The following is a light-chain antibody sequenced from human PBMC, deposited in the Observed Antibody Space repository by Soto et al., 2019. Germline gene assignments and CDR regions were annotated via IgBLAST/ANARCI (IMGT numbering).Light chain of an antibody. J-gene: IGKJ4*01. Sequence: EIVLTQSPATLSLSPGERATLSCRASQSVSSYLAWYQQKPGQAPRLLIYDASNRATGIPARFSGSGSGTDFTLTISSLEPEEFAVYYCQQRSNWPLTFGGGTKLEIK. CDR1: QSVSSY. CDR3: QQRSNWPLT. CDR2: DAS. V-gene: IGKV3-11*01.